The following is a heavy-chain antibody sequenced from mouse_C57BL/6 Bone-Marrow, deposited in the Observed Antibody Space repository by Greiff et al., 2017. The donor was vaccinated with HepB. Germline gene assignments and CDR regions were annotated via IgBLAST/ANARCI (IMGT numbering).Heavy chain of an antibody. V-gene: IGHV1-69*01. D-gene: IGHD1-1*01. CDR2: IDPSDSYT. J-gene: IGHJ3*01. CDR1: GYTFTSYW. CDR3: ARAGWITTVPFAY. Sequence: QVQLQQPGAELVMPGASVKLSCKASGYTFTSYWMHWVKKRPGQGLEWIGEIDPSDSYTNYNQKFKGKSTLTVDKSSSTAYMQLSSLTSEDSAVYYCARAGWITTVPFAYWGQGTLVTVSA.